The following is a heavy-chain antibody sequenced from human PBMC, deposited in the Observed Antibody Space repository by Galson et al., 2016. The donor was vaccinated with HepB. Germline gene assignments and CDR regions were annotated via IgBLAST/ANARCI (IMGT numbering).Heavy chain of an antibody. CDR1: GFSLSSYW. V-gene: IGHV3-7*01. CDR3: ASSGYSSSWYDY. J-gene: IGHJ4*02. D-gene: IGHD6-13*01. Sequence: SLRLSCAASGFSLSSYWMSWVRQAPGKGLEWVANVKYDGSEKYYVDSVKGRFTISRDNAKNSMSLQMNSLSAEDTAVYYCASSGYSSSWYDYWGQGTLVTVSS. CDR2: VKYDGSEK.